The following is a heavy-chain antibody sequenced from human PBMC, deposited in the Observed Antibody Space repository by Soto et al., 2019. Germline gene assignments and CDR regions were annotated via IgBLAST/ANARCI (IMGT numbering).Heavy chain of an antibody. CDR3: TRAADSVGSVSAFDI. J-gene: IGHJ3*02. D-gene: IGHD3-10*01. CDR2: IIPILDIT. CDR1: GGTFSTYP. Sequence: QVQLVQSGAEVKKPGSSVKVSCKTSGGTFSTYPITWLRQAPGQGLEWVGRIIPILDITDSAQKFQGRVTITADKATNTAYMELRSLRSEDTAVYYCTRAADSVGSVSAFDIWGQGTMVTVSS. V-gene: IGHV1-69*02.